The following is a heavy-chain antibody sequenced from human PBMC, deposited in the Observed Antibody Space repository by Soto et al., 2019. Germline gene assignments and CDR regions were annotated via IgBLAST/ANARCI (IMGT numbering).Heavy chain of an antibody. CDR2: IYYSGST. CDR1: GGPISSYY. V-gene: IGHV4-59*01. CDR3: ARFSIKRAYFDP. D-gene: IGHD5-12*01. J-gene: IGHJ5*02. Sequence: SETLSLTCTVSGGPISSYYWSWIRQPPGKGLEWIGYIYYSGSTNYNPSLKSRVTISVDKSKNQFSLKLSSVTAADTAVYYCARFSIKRAYFDPWGQGTLVTVSS.